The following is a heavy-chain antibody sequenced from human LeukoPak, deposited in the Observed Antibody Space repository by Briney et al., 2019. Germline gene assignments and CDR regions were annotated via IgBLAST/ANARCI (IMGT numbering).Heavy chain of an antibody. Sequence: ASVKVSCKASGGTFSSYAISWVRQAPGQGLEWMGGIIPIFGTANYAQKFQGRVTITADESTSTAYMELSSLGSEDTAVYYCARDTNPYGDYGEGSYYFDYWGQGTLVTVSS. D-gene: IGHD4-17*01. CDR1: GGTFSSYA. CDR2: IIPIFGTA. J-gene: IGHJ4*02. CDR3: ARDTNPYGDYGEGSYYFDY. V-gene: IGHV1-69*13.